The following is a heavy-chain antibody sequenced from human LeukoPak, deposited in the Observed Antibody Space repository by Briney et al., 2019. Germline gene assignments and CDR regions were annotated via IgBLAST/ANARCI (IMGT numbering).Heavy chain of an antibody. CDR2: FYYSGKP. CDR3: TTLAVAAPRQAY. J-gene: IGHJ4*02. CDR1: GGSIDSSVYY. D-gene: IGHD6-19*01. Sequence: SETLSLTCTVSGGSIDSSVYYWGWIRQPPGQGLEWVGSFYYSGKPYYHSSLKSRVTMSVDISKNQFSLRLTSMTAADTAVYYCTTLAVAAPRQAYWGQGTLVTVSA. V-gene: IGHV4-39*01.